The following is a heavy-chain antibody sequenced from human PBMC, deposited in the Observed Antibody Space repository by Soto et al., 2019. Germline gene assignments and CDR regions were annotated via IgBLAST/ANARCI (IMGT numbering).Heavy chain of an antibody. Sequence: SETLSLTCTVSGGSISSGGYYWSWIRQHPGKGLQWIGYIYYSGSTYYNPSLKSRVTISVDTSKNQFSLKLSSVTAADTAVYYCARRDASLGYCSGGSCHSDGMDVWGQGTTVTVS. D-gene: IGHD2-15*01. V-gene: IGHV4-31*03. CDR1: GGSISSGGYY. CDR3: ARRDASLGYCSGGSCHSDGMDV. J-gene: IGHJ6*02. CDR2: IYYSGST.